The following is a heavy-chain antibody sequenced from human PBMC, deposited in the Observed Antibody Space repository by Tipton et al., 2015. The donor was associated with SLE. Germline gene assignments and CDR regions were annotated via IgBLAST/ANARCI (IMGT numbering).Heavy chain of an antibody. D-gene: IGHD4-17*01. CDR1: GFTFSSYE. V-gene: IGHV3-9*01. CDR3: AKDAHGDYSHLDH. CDR2: ISWNSGNI. J-gene: IGHJ4*02. Sequence: SLRLSCAASGFTFSSYEMNWVRQAPGKGLEWVSCISWNSGNIGYADSVRGRFTISRDNAKNALYLQMINLRAEDTAFYYCAKDAHGDYSHLDHWGQGTLVTVSS.